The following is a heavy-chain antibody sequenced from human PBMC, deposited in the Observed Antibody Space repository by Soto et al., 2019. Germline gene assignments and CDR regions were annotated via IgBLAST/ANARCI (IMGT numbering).Heavy chain of an antibody. CDR3: ARDRSDSSRADSFDI. J-gene: IGHJ3*02. V-gene: IGHV3-53*01. CDR1: GFNITNNY. D-gene: IGHD6-25*01. Sequence: EVQLVESGGGLIQPGGSLRLSCGVSGFNITNNYMSWVRQAPGKGLEWVSVIYRGFSTHYADSVRGRFTISRDNSKNTVYLQMNSLRAEDTAVYYWARDRSDSSRADSFDIWGQGTMVTVSS. CDR2: IYRGFST.